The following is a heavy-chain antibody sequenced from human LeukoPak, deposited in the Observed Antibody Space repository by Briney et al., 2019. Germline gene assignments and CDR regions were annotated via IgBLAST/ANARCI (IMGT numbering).Heavy chain of an antibody. CDR2: I. CDR1: GYRLTSNW. V-gene: IGHV5-51*01. CDR3: VRFALSSSLDH. D-gene: IGHD6-13*01. J-gene: IGHJ5*02. Sequence: GESLKISCKISGYRLTSNWIGWVRQVPGKGLEWMGLIYSPSFQGQVTFSVDASISTAYLQLSGLRASDTAIYYCVRFALSSSLDHWGQGTLVTVSS.